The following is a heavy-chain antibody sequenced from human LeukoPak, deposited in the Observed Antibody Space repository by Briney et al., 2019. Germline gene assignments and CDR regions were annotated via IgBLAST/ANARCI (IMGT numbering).Heavy chain of an antibody. CDR2: ISSSSSYI. CDR1: GFTFSSYS. J-gene: IGHJ4*02. CDR3: ARDRGGFGESTFDY. D-gene: IGHD3-10*01. V-gene: IGHV3-21*01. Sequence: GGSLRLSCAASGFTFSSYSMNWVRQAPGKGLEWVSSISSSSSYIYYADSVKGRFTISRDNAKNSLYLQMNSLRAEDTAVYYCARDRGGFGESTFDYWGQGTLVTVSS.